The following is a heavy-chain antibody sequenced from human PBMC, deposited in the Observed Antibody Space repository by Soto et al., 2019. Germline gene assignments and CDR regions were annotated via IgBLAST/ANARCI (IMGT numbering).Heavy chain of an antibody. Sequence: GGSLRLSCAGSGFTVSNKFMEWVRQAPGKGLEWVSVIYSGGSTYYADSVKGRFTISRDNSKNTLYLQMNSLRAEDTAVYYCARGGPPTSNWFDPWGQGTLVTVSS. D-gene: IGHD1-26*01. CDR2: IYSGGST. J-gene: IGHJ5*02. V-gene: IGHV3-66*01. CDR3: ARGGPPTSNWFDP. CDR1: GFTVSNKF.